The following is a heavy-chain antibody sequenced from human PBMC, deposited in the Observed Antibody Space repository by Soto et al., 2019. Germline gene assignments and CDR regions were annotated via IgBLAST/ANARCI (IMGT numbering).Heavy chain of an antibody. CDR1: GYTFTVYS. V-gene: IGHV1-2*02. Sequence: QVQLVQSGAEVKKPGASVNLSCKTSGYTFTVYSMHWVRQAPGQVIEWMGWINPKSGGTMYPQKFQGRVTMTWDTSISTAYMALTRLRSDDTAVYYCARDLAKGGGSAGFDYWGQGTLVTVSS. CDR2: INPKSGGT. CDR3: ARDLAKGGGSAGFDY. J-gene: IGHJ4*02. D-gene: IGHD1-26*01.